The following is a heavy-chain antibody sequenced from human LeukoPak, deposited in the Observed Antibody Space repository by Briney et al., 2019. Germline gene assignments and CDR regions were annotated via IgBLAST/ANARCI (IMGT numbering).Heavy chain of an antibody. J-gene: IGHJ4*02. V-gene: IGHV3-23*01. D-gene: IGHD1-14*01. Sequence: GGSLRLSCTASGFTFSSYAMSWVRQAPGKGLEWVSAISGSGGSTYYADSVKGRFTISRDNSKNTLYLQMNSLRAEDTAVYYCARSFLPDFDYWGQGTLVTVSS. CDR3: ARSFLPDFDY. CDR2: ISGSGGST. CDR1: GFTFSSYA.